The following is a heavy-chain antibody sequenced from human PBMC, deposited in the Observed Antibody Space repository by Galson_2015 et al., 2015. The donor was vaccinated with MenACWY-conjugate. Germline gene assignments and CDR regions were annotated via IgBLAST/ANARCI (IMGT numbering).Heavy chain of an antibody. V-gene: IGHV3-30*04. Sequence: SLRLCCAASGFTFSTYAMHWVRQAPGTGLDWVAVISYDGSHNYSGDSVRGRFTIARDNSKNTLYLQMTSLRLEDTAVYYCARDSPTPYGSGAYYYYFDFWGQGTLVTVSS. J-gene: IGHJ4*02. CDR1: GFTFSTYA. CDR3: ARDSPTPYGSGAYYYYFDF. D-gene: IGHD3-10*01. CDR2: ISYDGSHN.